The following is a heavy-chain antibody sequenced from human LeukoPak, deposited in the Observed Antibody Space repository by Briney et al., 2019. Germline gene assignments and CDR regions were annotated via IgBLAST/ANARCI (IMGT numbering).Heavy chain of an antibody. Sequence: GGSLRLSCEASGFSFSIYNMNWVRLAPGKGLEWVSSISGSSSQVWYADSVKGRFTISRDNAKNSLYLQMNSLRAEDTALYYCAKDIGDFWSGYFDYWGQGTLVTVSS. D-gene: IGHD3-3*01. J-gene: IGHJ4*02. V-gene: IGHV3-21*04. CDR3: AKDIGDFWSGYFDY. CDR2: ISGSSSQV. CDR1: GFSFSIYN.